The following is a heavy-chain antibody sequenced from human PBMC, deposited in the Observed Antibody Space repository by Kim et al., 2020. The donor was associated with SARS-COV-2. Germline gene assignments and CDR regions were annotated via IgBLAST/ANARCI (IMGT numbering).Heavy chain of an antibody. Sequence: GGSLRLSCAASGFTFSDHYMDWVRQAPGKGLEWVGRTRNKANSYTTEYAASVKGRFTISSDDSKNSLYLQMNSLKTEDTAVYYCARQVMVRGVIREYYYGMDVCGRGPTVTVSS. D-gene: IGHD3-10*01. CDR1: GFTFSDHY. J-gene: IGHJ6*02. CDR2: TRNKANSYTT. CDR3: ARQVMVRGVIREYYYGMDV. V-gene: IGHV3-72*01.